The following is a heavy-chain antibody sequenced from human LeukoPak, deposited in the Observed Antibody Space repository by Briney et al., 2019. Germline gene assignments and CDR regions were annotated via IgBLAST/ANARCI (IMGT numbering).Heavy chain of an antibody. Sequence: PGGSLRLSCAASGFTFSSYAMSWVRQAPGKGLEWVSAISGSGGSTYYADSVKGRFTISRDNSKNTLYLQTNSLRAVDTAVYYRAKSGGYSYGPYYFDYWGQGTLVTVSS. J-gene: IGHJ4*02. CDR3: AKSGGYSYGPYYFDY. CDR1: GFTFSSYA. D-gene: IGHD5-18*01. CDR2: ISGSGGST. V-gene: IGHV3-23*01.